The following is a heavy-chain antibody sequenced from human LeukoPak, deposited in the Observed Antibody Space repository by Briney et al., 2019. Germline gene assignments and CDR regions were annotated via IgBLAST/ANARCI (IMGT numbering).Heavy chain of an antibody. CDR3: ASYSNYNNWFDP. V-gene: IGHV3-30*04. CDR2: ISYGGSNK. Sequence: GGSLRLSCAASGFTFSSYAMHWVRQAPGKGLEWVAVISYGGSNKYYADSVKGRFTISRDNSKNTLYLQMNSLRAEDTAVYYCASYSNYNNWFDPWGQGTLVTVSS. J-gene: IGHJ5*02. D-gene: IGHD4-11*01. CDR1: GFTFSSYA.